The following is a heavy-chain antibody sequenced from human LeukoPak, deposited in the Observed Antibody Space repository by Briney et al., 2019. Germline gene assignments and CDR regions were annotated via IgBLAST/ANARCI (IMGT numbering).Heavy chain of an antibody. V-gene: IGHV4-59*01. CDR1: GASLSHYY. CDR3: ASLSHCSTSSCFDY. CDR2: AFYTGST. Sequence: PSETLSLTCTVSGASLSHYYWSWIRQPPRRGLEWIGCAFYTGSTNYNPSLKGRVTISIDTSKSQFSLRLTSVTAADTAIYYCASLSHCSTSSCFDYWGRGTLVTVSS. J-gene: IGHJ4*02. D-gene: IGHD2-2*01.